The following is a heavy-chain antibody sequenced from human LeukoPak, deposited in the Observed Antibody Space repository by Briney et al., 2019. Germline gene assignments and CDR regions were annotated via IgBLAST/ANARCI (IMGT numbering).Heavy chain of an antibody. D-gene: IGHD6-6*01. V-gene: IGHV3-21*01. CDR1: GFIFSSYS. Sequence: PGGSLRLSCAASGFIFSSYSVNWVRQAPRKGLEWVSSISSSSSYVYYADSVKGRFTISRDSAKNSLYLQMNSLRAEDTAVYYCARQYSSSAFDYWGQGTLVTVSS. CDR2: ISSSSSYV. J-gene: IGHJ4*02. CDR3: ARQYSSSAFDY.